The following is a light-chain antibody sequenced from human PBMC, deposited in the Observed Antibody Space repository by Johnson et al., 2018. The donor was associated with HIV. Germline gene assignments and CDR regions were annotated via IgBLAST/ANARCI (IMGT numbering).Light chain of an antibody. CDR3: GTWDSSLSAV. CDR1: SSNIGNNY. CDR2: DNY. V-gene: IGLV1-51*01. Sequence: QSMLTQPPSVSAAPGQKVTISCSGSSSNIGNNYVSWYQQLPGTAPKLLIYDNYKRPSGTPDRFSGSKSGTSATLGITGLQTGDEADYYCGTWDSSLSAVFGTGAKVTVL. J-gene: IGLJ1*01.